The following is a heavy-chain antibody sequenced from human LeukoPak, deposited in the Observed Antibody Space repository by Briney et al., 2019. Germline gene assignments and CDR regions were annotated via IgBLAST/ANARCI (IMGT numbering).Heavy chain of an antibody. V-gene: IGHV3-30*04. CDR3: AKGYCSSTSCGGHY. D-gene: IGHD2-2*01. CDR2: ISYDGSNK. J-gene: IGHJ4*02. Sequence: PGRSLRLSCAASGFTFSSYAMHWVRQAPGKGLEWVAVISYDGSNKYYADSVKGRFTISRDNSKNSLYLQMNSLRAEDTALYYCAKGYCSSTSCGGHYWGQGTLVTVSS. CDR1: GFTFSSYA.